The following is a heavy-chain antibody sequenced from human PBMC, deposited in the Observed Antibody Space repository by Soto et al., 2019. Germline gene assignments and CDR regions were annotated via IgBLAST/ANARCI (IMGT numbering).Heavy chain of an antibody. CDR1: GYTFTGYY. D-gene: IGHD5-18*01. J-gene: IGHJ3*02. CDR2: INPNSGGT. V-gene: IGHV1-2*02. Sequence: ASVKVSCKASGYTFTGYYMHWVRQAPGQGLEWMGWINPNSGGTNYAQKFQGRVTMTRDTSISPDYMELSRLRSDDTAVYYCARSTMVTEDAFDIWGQGTMVTVSS. CDR3: ARSTMVTEDAFDI.